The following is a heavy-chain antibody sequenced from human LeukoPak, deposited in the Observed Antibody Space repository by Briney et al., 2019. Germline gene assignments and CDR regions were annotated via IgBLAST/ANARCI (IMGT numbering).Heavy chain of an antibody. J-gene: IGHJ4*02. CDR3: ARHSPILTGYYVGY. CDR2: MYYSGSS. V-gene: IGHV4-39*01. Sequence: SETLSLTCTVSGGSISSSSNYWGWIRQPPGKGLEWIGSMYYSGSSYYNPSLKSRVTMSGDTSKNQFSLKLSSVTAADTAVYYCARHSPILTGYYVGYWGRGTLATVSS. D-gene: IGHD3-9*01. CDR1: GGSISSSSNY.